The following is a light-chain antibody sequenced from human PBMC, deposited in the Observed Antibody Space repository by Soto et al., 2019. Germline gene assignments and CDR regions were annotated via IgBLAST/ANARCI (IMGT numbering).Light chain of an antibody. CDR3: SSYISSSTPYV. CDR1: SSDVGGYNY. Sequence: QSVLTQPASVSGSPGQSITISCTGTSSDVGGYNYVTWYQQHPGKAPKLMIYDVSNRPSGISNRFSGSQSGNTASLTISGLQAEDEADYYCSSYISSSTPYVFGTGTKLTVL. V-gene: IGLV2-14*01. J-gene: IGLJ1*01. CDR2: DVS.